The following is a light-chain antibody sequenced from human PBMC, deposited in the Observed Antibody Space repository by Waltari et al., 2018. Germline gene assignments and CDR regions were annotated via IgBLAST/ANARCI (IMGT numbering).Light chain of an antibody. Sequence: DIQMTQSPSTLPASVGDRVTITCRDSQSISHWLAWYPQKPGKAPKLLISKASSLEKEVPSRFSGSGSGTEFTLTITNLQPDDFATFYCQRYDDYPPTFGGGTKVEIK. J-gene: IGKJ4*01. V-gene: IGKV1-5*03. CDR2: KAS. CDR3: QRYDDYPPT. CDR1: QSISHW.